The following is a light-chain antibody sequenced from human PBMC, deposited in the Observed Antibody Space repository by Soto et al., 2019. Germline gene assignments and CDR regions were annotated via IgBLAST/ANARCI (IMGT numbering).Light chain of an antibody. CDR3: QQYGSSPPYT. CDR1: QSVSSSY. V-gene: IGKV3-20*01. Sequence: ENVLTQSPGTLSLSSGERATLSCRASQSVSSSYLAWYQQKPGQAPRLLIYGASSRATGIPDRFSGSGSGTDFTLTISRLEPEDFAVYYCQQYGSSPPYTFGQGTKLEIK. J-gene: IGKJ2*01. CDR2: GAS.